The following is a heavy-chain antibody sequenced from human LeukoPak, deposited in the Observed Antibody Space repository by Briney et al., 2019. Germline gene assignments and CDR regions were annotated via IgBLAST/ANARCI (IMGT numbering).Heavy chain of an antibody. V-gene: IGHV1-46*01. J-gene: IGHJ5*02. CDR1: GYTFTGYY. CDR3: ARDWVTYYGSGEVNWFDP. Sequence: ASVKVSCKASGYTFTGYYMHWVRQAPGQGLEWMGIINPSGGSTSYAQKFQGRVTMTRDTSTSTVYMELSSLRSEDTAVYYCARDWVTYYGSGEVNWFDPWGQGTLVTVSS. D-gene: IGHD3-10*01. CDR2: INPSGGST.